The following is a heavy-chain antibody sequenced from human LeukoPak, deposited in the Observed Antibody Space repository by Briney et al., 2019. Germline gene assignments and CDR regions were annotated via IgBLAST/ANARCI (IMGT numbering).Heavy chain of an antibody. CDR3: ASEQTTSGGRRLDS. Sequence: SETLSLTCTVSGGSITDSFWTWIRQPAGKGLEWIGRIYSSGITNCSPSLKGRVTMSVDTSKNQFSLNLTSVTAADTAVYFCASEQTTSGGRRLDSWGQGTLVIVSS. CDR1: GGSITDSF. CDR2: IYSSGIT. D-gene: IGHD1-26*01. J-gene: IGHJ4*02. V-gene: IGHV4-4*07.